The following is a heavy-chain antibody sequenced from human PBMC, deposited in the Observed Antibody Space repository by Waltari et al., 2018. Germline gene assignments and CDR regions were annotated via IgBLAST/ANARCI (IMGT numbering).Heavy chain of an antibody. J-gene: IGHJ3*02. V-gene: IGHV3-23*04. CDR2: LSGSGGST. CDR3: AKDIYYGSAQPPLVRPPAPGDT. D-gene: IGHD3-10*01. Sequence: EVQLVESGGGLVQPGGSLRLSCAASGFTFSSYAMSWVRQAPGEGLGWVSALSGSGGSTYYADAVKGRFTISRDNSKNTLYLQMNSLRAEDTAVYYCAKDIYYGSAQPPLVRPPAPGDTWGQGTMVTVSS. CDR1: GFTFSSYA.